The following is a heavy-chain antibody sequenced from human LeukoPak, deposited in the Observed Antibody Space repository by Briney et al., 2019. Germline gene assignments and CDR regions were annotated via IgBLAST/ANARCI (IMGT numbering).Heavy chain of an antibody. CDR2: ISANGIDA. V-gene: IGHV3-64D*08. J-gene: IGHJ4*02. CDR3: VRLFSEVATYDY. Sequence: GGSLRLSCSASGFTFSNSRMHWVRQAPGKRLEYVSAISANGIDAYYADSVKGRFTIYRDISKNILFLQMGSLRVDDTAAYFCVRLFSEVATYDYWGQGSLVTVSS. CDR1: GFTFSNSR. D-gene: IGHD5-12*01.